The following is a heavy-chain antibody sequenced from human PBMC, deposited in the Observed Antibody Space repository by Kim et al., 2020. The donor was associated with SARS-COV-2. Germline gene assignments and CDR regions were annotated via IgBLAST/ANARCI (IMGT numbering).Heavy chain of an antibody. D-gene: IGHD2-2*01. J-gene: IGHJ4*02. CDR2: IKSKTDGGTT. V-gene: IGHV3-15*01. CDR3: TTEPQSWCSSTSCYCCH. Sequence: GGSLRLSCAASGFTFSNAWMSWVRQAPGKGLEWVGRIKSKTDGGTTDYAAPVKGRFTISRDDSKNTLYLQMNSLKTEDTAVYYCTTEPQSWCSSTSCYCCHWGQGTLVTVSS. CDR1: GFTFSNAW.